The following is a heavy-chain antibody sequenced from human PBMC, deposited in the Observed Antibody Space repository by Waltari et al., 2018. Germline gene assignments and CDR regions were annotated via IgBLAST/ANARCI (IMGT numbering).Heavy chain of an antibody. D-gene: IGHD1-26*01. CDR3: ARAGSGSYSYFDY. J-gene: IGHJ4*02. V-gene: IGHV4-39*07. Sequence: QLQLQESGPGLVKPSETLSLTCTVSGGSISSSSYYWGWIRQPPGKGLEWIGSIYYSGSTYYNPSLKSRVTISVDTSKNQFSLKLSSVTAADTAVYYCARAGSGSYSYFDYWGQGTLVTVSS. CDR1: GGSISSSSYY. CDR2: IYYSGST.